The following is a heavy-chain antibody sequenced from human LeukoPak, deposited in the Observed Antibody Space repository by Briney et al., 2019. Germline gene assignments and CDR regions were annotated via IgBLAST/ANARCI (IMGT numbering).Heavy chain of an antibody. D-gene: IGHD3-9*01. Sequence: SETLSLTCTVSGGSISSNSYYWDWIRQPPGKGLEWIGSIYYSGSTYYNPSLKSRVTISLDTSKNQFSLKLSSVTAADTAMYYCARDDRYYDILTGYYRNWFDPWGQGTLVTVSS. CDR1: GGSISSNSYY. J-gene: IGHJ5*02. CDR2: IYYSGST. V-gene: IGHV4-39*07. CDR3: ARDDRYYDILTGYYRNWFDP.